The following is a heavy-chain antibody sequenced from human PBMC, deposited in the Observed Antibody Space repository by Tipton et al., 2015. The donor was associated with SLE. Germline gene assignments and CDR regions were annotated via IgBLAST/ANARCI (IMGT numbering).Heavy chain of an antibody. D-gene: IGHD2-15*01. J-gene: IGHJ3*02. Sequence: QSGPEVKKPGASVKVSCKASGYSFTSYDINWVRQATGQGLEWMGWMNPNSANTGYAQKFQGRVTMTRNTSVSTAYMELSSLRSEDTAVYYCAKAYCSGGNCYTVHAFDIWGQGTMVTVSS. V-gene: IGHV1-8*02. CDR1: GYSFTSYD. CDR3: AKAYCSGGNCYTVHAFDI. CDR2: MNPNSANT.